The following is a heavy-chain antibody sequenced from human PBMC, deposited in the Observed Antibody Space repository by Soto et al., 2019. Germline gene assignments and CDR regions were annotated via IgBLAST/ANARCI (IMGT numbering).Heavy chain of an antibody. CDR3: ATLTTVTTWSGMDV. Sequence: QVQLVQSGAEVKKPGSSVKVSCKASGGTFSRYAISWVRQAPGQGLAWMGGIIPIFGTANYAQKFQGRVTITADESTSKAYMELSSLRSEDTAVYYCATLTTVTTWSGMDVWGQGTTVTVSS. D-gene: IGHD4-17*01. CDR2: IIPIFGTA. J-gene: IGHJ6*02. CDR1: GGTFSRYA. V-gene: IGHV1-69*12.